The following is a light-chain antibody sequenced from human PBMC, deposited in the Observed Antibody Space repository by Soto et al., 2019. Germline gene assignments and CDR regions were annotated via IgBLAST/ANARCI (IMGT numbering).Light chain of an antibody. J-gene: IGLJ1*01. V-gene: IGLV2-14*01. CDR2: EAT. Sequence: QSVLTQPASVSGSPGQSITISCTGASSDVGLYDFVSWYQQHPGKAPKLLIYEATYRPSGVSSRFSGSKSGNTASLTISGLQAEDEADYYCNSYTRFSTYVFGTGTKVTVL. CDR3: NSYTRFSTYV. CDR1: SSDVGLYDF.